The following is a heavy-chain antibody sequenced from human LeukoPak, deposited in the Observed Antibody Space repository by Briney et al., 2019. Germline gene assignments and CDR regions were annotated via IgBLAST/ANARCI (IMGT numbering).Heavy chain of an antibody. Sequence: SETLSLTCTVSGGSISSGSYYWSWIRQPAGKGLEWIGRIYTSGSTNYNPSLKSRVTISVDTSKNQFSLKLSSVTAADTAVYYCARESVGLGIAARPCRTIVVFWGQGTLVIVSS. J-gene: IGHJ4*02. CDR1: GGSISSGSYY. CDR2: IYTSGST. V-gene: IGHV4-61*02. CDR3: ARESVGLGIAARPCRTIVVF. D-gene: IGHD6-6*01.